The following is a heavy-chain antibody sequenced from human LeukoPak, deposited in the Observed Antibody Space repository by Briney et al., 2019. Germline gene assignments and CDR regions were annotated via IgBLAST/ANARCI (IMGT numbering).Heavy chain of an antibody. D-gene: IGHD3-22*01. Sequence: SETLSLTCTVSGGSISSYYWSWIRQPPGKGLEWIGYIYYSGSTNYSPSLKSRVTISVDTSKNQFSLKLSSVTAADTAVYYCARTMNYYYGMDVWGQGTTVTVSS. V-gene: IGHV4-59*01. CDR3: ARTMNYYYGMDV. J-gene: IGHJ6*02. CDR2: IYYSGST. CDR1: GGSISSYY.